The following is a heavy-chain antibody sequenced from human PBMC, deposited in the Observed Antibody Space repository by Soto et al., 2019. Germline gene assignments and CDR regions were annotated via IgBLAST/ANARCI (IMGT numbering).Heavy chain of an antibody. J-gene: IGHJ3*02. D-gene: IGHD2-2*01. V-gene: IGHV3-21*01. Sequence: LRLSCAASGFTFSSYSMNWVRQAPGKGLEWVSSISSSSSYIYYVDSVKGRFTISRDNAKNSLYLQMNSLRAEDTAVYYCGRSTSPGAFDIWGQGTMVTVSS. CDR1: GFTFSSYS. CDR3: GRSTSPGAFDI. CDR2: ISSSSSYI.